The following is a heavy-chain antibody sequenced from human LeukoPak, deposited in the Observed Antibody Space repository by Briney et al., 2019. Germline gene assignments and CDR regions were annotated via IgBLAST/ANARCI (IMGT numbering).Heavy chain of an antibody. Sequence: PGGSLRLSCAASGFTFSSYWMSWVRQAPGKGLEWVANIKQDGSEKYYVDSVKGRFTISRDNAKNSLYLQMNSLRAEDTAVYYCAKEGGIAVAGTVAYYFDYWGQRTLVTVSS. D-gene: IGHD6-19*01. J-gene: IGHJ4*02. CDR1: GFTFSSYW. CDR2: IKQDGSEK. CDR3: AKEGGIAVAGTVAYYFDY. V-gene: IGHV3-7*01.